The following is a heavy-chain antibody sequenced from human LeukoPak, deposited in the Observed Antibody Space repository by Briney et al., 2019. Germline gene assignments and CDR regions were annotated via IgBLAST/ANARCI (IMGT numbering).Heavy chain of an antibody. J-gene: IGHJ4*02. D-gene: IGHD3-22*01. CDR3: ASKEVITRIFDY. Sequence: SETLSLTCTVSGGSISSSSYYWSWIRQPPGKGLEWIGYIYYSGSTNYNPSLKSRVTISVDTSKNQFSLKLSSVTAADTAVYYCASKEVITRIFDYWGQGTLVTVSS. CDR1: GGSISSSSYY. CDR2: IYYSGST. V-gene: IGHV4-61*01.